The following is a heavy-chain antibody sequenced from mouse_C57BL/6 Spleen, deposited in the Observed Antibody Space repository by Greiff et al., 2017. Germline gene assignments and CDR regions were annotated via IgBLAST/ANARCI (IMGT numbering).Heavy chain of an antibody. V-gene: IGHV1-55*01. CDR1: GYTFTSYW. J-gene: IGHJ2*01. Sequence: QVQLQQPGAELVKPGASVKMSCKASGYTFTSYWITWVKQRPGQGLEWIGDIYPGDGDTNYNGKFKGKATLTADKSSSTAYMQLSSLTSEDSAVYFCARGDYGNYGYWGQGTTLTVSS. D-gene: IGHD2-1*01. CDR3: ARGDYGNYGY. CDR2: IYPGDGDT.